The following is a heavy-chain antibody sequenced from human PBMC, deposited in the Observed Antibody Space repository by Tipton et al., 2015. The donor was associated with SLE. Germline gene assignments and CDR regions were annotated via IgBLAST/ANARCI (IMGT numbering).Heavy chain of an antibody. CDR1: GFTFGDYA. V-gene: IGHV3-49*04. J-gene: IGHJ4*02. CDR3: TRGGLYDFWSGYYDY. Sequence: RSLRLSCTASGFTFGDYAMSWVRQAPGKGLEWVGFFRSKAYGGTTEYAASVKGRFTISRDDSKSIAYLQMNSLKTEDTAVYYCTRGGLYDFWSGYYDYWGQGTLVTVSS. CDR2: FRSKAYGGTT. D-gene: IGHD3-3*01.